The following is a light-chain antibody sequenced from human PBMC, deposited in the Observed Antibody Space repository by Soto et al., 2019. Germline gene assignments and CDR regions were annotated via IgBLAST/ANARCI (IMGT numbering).Light chain of an antibody. V-gene: IGKV1-5*03. CDR1: QSIRSW. CDR2: QAS. CDR3: QQYNSYPWT. Sequence: DIQMTQSPSTLSASVGDRVTITCRASQSIRSWLAWYQQKPGKAPNLLIYQASSLESGVQSRFSGSGSGTEITLTISSLQPDDFATYYCQQYNSYPWTFGQGTKVEIK. J-gene: IGKJ1*01.